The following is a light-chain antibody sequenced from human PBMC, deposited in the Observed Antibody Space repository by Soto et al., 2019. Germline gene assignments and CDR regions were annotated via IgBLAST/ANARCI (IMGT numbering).Light chain of an antibody. CDR3: QQYNNWPLT. V-gene: IGKV3D-15*01. Sequence: QSPGTLSLSPGERATLSCRASQSVSSSYLAWYQQKPGQAPRLLIYGASSRATGIPDRFSGSGSGTEFTLTISSLQSKDFAVYYCQQYNNWPLTFGGGTKVDIK. CDR1: QSVSSSY. CDR2: GAS. J-gene: IGKJ4*01.